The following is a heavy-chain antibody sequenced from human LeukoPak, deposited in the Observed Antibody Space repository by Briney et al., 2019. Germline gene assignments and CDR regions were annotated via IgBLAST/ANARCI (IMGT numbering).Heavy chain of an antibody. Sequence: GGSLSLSCAASGFIFSSTYMSWVRQAPGRGLEWVSVIYSGGSTYYADFVKGRSTSSRDSSKNTLYLQMNSLRAEDTAVYYCARTRRDGYKDYWGQGTLVTVSS. CDR2: IYSGGST. V-gene: IGHV3-53*01. CDR3: ARTRRDGYKDY. CDR1: GFIFSSTY. D-gene: IGHD5-24*01. J-gene: IGHJ4*02.